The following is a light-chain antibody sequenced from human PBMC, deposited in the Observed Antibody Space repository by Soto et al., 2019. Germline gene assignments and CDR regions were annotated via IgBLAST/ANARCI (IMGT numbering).Light chain of an antibody. J-gene: IGKJ1*01. CDR3: QQYGTSPWT. CDR2: GTS. CDR1: QSVLYSSNNKNY. Sequence: DIVMTQSPDSLAVSLGERATINCKSSQSVLYSSNNKNYLAWYQQKPGQPPRLLIYGTSSRATGIPDRFSGSGSRTDFTLIITRLEPEDFAFYYCQQYGTSPWTFGQGTKV. V-gene: IGKV4-1*01.